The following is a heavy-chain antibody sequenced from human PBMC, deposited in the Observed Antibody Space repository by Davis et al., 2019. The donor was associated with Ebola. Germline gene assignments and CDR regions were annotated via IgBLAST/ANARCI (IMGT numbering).Heavy chain of an antibody. CDR1: GFTFSSYG. V-gene: IGHV3-30*18. D-gene: IGHD2-2*01. CDR3: AKDRVPAADAFDI. CDR2: ISYDGSNK. J-gene: IGHJ3*02. Sequence: GESLKISCAASGFTFSSYGMHWVRQAPGTGLEWVAVISYDGSNKYYADSVKGRFTISRDNSKNTLYLQMNSLRAEETAVYYCAKDRVPAADAFDIWGQGTMVTVSS.